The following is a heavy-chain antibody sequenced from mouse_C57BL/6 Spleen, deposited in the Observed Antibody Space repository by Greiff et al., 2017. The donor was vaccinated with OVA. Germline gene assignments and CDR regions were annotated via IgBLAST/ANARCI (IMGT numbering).Heavy chain of an antibody. J-gene: IGHJ4*01. CDR2: IDPSDSYT. CDR3: ARWRYGSSPYAMDY. V-gene: IGHV1-50*01. Sequence: QVQLQQSGAELVKPGASVKLSCKASGYTFTSYWMQWVKQRPGQGLEWIGEIDPSDSYTNYNQKFKGKATLTVDTSSSTAYMQLSSLTSEDSAVYYCARWRYGSSPYAMDYWGQGTSVTVSS. D-gene: IGHD1-1*01. CDR1: GYTFTSYW.